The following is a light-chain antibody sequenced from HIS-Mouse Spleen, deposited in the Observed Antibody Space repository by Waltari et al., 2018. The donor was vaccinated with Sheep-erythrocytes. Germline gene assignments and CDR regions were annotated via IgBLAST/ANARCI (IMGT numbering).Light chain of an antibody. V-gene: IGLV2-23*01. CDR1: SSYVGSYDL. J-gene: IGLJ3*02. CDR2: EGS. CDR3: CSYAGSSTPWV. Sequence: QSALTQPASVSGSPGQSITISCTGTSSYVGSYDLVSWYQQHPSKAPKLMIYEGSKRPSGVSNRFSGSKSGNTASLTISGLQAEDEADYYCCSYAGSSTPWVFGGGTKLTVL.